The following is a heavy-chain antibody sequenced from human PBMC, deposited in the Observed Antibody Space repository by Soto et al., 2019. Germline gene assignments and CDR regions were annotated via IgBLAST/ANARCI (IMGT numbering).Heavy chain of an antibody. V-gene: IGHV4-59*01. D-gene: IGHD3-22*01. CDR1: GGSITSYF. Sequence: SETLSLTCTVSGGSITSYFWTWIRQPPGKGLEWIGYIYHRGNTNYNPSLKSRVTFSVDTSKNQFSLKLSSVTAADTAVYYCARDKYYDSTGTFDFWGQGTLVTVCS. CDR3: ARDKYYDSTGTFDF. J-gene: IGHJ4*02. CDR2: IYHRGNT.